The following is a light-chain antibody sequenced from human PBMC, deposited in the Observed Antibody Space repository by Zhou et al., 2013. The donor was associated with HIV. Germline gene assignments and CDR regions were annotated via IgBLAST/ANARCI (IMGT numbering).Light chain of an antibody. J-gene: IGKJ1*01. Sequence: DIQMTQSPSTLSASVGDRVTITCRASQSISSWLAWYQQKPGKAPKVLIYKASTLESGVPSRFSGSGSGTEFTLTISSLQPDDFATYYCQQYNSYSTWTFGQGTKVEIE. CDR3: QQYNSYSTWT. V-gene: IGKV1-5*03. CDR1: QSISSW. CDR2: KAS.